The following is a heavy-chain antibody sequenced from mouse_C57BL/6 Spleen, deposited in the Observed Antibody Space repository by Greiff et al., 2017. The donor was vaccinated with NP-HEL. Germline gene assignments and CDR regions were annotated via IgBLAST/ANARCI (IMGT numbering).Heavy chain of an antibody. CDR3: ARGGTFDEGFAY. CDR2: ISYSGST. D-gene: IGHD3-3*01. CDR1: GYSITSGYD. J-gene: IGHJ3*01. Sequence: EVKLMESGPGMVKPSQSLSLTCTVTGYSITSGYDWHWIRHFPGNKLEWMGYISYSGSTNYNPSLKSRISITHDTSKNHFFLKLNSVTTEDTATYYCARGGTFDEGFAYWGQGTLVTVSA. V-gene: IGHV3-1*01.